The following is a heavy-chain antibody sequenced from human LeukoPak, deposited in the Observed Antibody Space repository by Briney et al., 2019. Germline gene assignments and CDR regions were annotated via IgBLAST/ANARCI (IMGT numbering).Heavy chain of an antibody. D-gene: IGHD5-12*01. Sequence: PGGSLRLSCAASGFXFSSYAITWVRQAPGKGLEWVSSISASGGGTYYADSVKGRFTISRDSSKNTLYLQMNSLRGEDTAVYYCAKGPKYGYSGYPLGPVDYWGQGTLVTVSS. CDR1: GFXFSSYA. J-gene: IGHJ4*02. V-gene: IGHV3-23*01. CDR2: ISASGGGT. CDR3: AKGPKYGYSGYPLGPVDY.